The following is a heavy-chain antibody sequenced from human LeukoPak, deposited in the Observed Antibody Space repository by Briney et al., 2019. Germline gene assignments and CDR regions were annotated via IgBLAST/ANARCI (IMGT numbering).Heavy chain of an antibody. CDR2: ISSSSSYI. V-gene: IGHV3-21*01. CDR3: AKAPERGYSYGYFNY. Sequence: GGSLRLSCAASGFTFSSYSMNWVRQAPGKGLEWVSSISSSSSYIYYADSVKGRFTISRDNSKNTLYLQMNSLRAEDTAVYYCAKAPERGYSYGYFNYWGQGTLVTVSS. CDR1: GFTFSSYS. J-gene: IGHJ4*02. D-gene: IGHD5-18*01.